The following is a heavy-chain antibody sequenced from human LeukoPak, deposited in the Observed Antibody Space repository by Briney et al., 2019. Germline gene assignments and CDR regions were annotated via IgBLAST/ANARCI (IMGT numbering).Heavy chain of an antibody. CDR1: GGTFSSCT. Sequence: ASVKVSCKASGGTFSSCTISWVRQAPGQGLEWMGRIIPILGIANYAQKFQGRVTITADKSTSTAYMELGSLRSEDTAVYYCARDGDYYDSSGVYFDYWGQGTLVTVSS. D-gene: IGHD3-22*01. J-gene: IGHJ4*02. CDR2: IIPILGIA. CDR3: ARDGDYYDSSGVYFDY. V-gene: IGHV1-69*04.